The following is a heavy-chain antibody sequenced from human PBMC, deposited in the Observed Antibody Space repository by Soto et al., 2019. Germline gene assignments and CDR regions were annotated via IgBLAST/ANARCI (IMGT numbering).Heavy chain of an antibody. CDR1: GYTFTGYY. D-gene: IGHD6-6*01. V-gene: IGHV1-2*02. CDR2: INPNSGGT. CDR3: AGGRITARPLLASYGMGF. J-gene: IGHJ6*02. Sequence: GASVKVSCKASGYTFTGYYMHWVRQAPGQGLVWMGWINPNSGGTNYAQKFQGRVTMTRDTSISTAYMELSRLRSDDTAGYYCAGGRITARPLLASYGMGFWGQGTTFIVSS.